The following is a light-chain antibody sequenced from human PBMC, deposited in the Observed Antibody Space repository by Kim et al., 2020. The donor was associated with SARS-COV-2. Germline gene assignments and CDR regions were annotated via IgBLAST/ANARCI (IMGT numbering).Light chain of an antibody. CDR2: DAS. V-gene: IGKV1-33*01. CDR1: QDIKKY. Sequence: ASAGDIVTITCQASQDIKKYLNWFQKKPGKAPKLLIYDASNLEIGVPSRFSGSGSGTDFTLTISGLQPVDVATYYCQQSDKLPLTFGPGTKVDIK. CDR3: QQSDKLPLT. J-gene: IGKJ3*01.